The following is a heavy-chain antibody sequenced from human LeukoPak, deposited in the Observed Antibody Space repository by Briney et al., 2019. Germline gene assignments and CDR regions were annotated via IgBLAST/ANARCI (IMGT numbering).Heavy chain of an antibody. CDR3: ARARVVVTGPLDY. Sequence: SVKVSCKASGGTFSSYAISWVRQAPGQGLEWTGGIIPIFGTANYAQKFQGRVTITTDESTSTAYMELSSLRSEDTAVYYCARARVVVTGPLDYWGQGTLVTVSS. J-gene: IGHJ4*02. CDR2: IIPIFGTA. V-gene: IGHV1-69*05. D-gene: IGHD4-23*01. CDR1: GGTFSSYA.